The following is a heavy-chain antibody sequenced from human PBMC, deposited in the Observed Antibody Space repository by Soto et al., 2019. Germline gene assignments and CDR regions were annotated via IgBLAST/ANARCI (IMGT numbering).Heavy chain of an antibody. Sequence: PSETLSLTCTVSGGSFKSGSYSWSWIRQHPGKGLEWIGYVYHTGRTSYNPSLKSRVSISMDTSKNQFSLNLRSVTAADTAVYYCARGCSGGTWYAYYYALDVWGQGTTVTVSS. CDR2: VYHTGRT. CDR3: ARGCSGGTWYAYYYALDV. J-gene: IGHJ6*02. D-gene: IGHD2-15*01. CDR1: GGSFKSGSYS. V-gene: IGHV4-61*01.